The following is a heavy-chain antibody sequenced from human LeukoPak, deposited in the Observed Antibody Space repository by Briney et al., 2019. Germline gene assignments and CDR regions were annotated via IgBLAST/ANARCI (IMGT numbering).Heavy chain of an antibody. D-gene: IGHD4-11*01. J-gene: IGHJ4*02. Sequence: PGGSLRLSCAASGFTFSNYAMRWVRRAPGKGLEWVSSISRSGDSTYYADSVKGRFTISRDNSKNTLYLQMNSLRAEDTALYYCADSNYWYPVDYWGQGTLVTVSS. CDR1: GFTFSNYA. CDR3: ADSNYWYPVDY. V-gene: IGHV3-23*01. CDR2: ISRSGDST.